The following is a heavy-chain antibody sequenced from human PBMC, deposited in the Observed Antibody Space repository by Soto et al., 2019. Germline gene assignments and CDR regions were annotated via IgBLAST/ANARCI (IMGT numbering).Heavy chain of an antibody. CDR3: ARGTFGEFYFDS. CDR2: IFYSGTT. Sequence: SWTLSLTCTFSGGSMRSWVLDWNWIRQHPGKGLEWIGYIFYSGTTDYTPSLKSRVTISVDTSKNQFSLKLTSVTPADTAVYYCARGTFGEFYFDSWGQGTLVT. V-gene: IGHV4-61*08. J-gene: IGHJ4*02. CDR1: GGSMRSWVLD. D-gene: IGHD3-10*01.